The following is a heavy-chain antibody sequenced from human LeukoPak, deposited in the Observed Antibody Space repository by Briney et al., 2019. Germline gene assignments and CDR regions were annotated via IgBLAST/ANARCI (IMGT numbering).Heavy chain of an antibody. CDR3: ARGGQLWQPYDAFDI. Sequence: SVKVSCKASGGTFSSYAISWVRQAPGQGLEWMGGIIPIFGTANYAQKFQGGVTITADESTSTAYMELSSLRSEDTAVYYCARGGQLWQPYDAFDIWGQGTMVTVSS. V-gene: IGHV1-69*13. CDR2: IIPIFGTA. CDR1: GGTFSSYA. J-gene: IGHJ3*02. D-gene: IGHD5-18*01.